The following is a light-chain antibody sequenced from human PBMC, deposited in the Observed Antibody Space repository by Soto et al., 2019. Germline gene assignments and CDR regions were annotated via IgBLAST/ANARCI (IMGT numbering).Light chain of an antibody. CDR3: QQTYTNPQT. V-gene: IGKV1-39*01. CDR2: EAS. Sequence: IQMTQSRSSLSASVGDRVTITCRASQTSATYINWYQQKSGSAPRLLIYEASGLQSGVPSRFSGSGSGTHFVLTISNFQPEDSATYFCQQTYTNPQTFGQGTKVDIK. CDR1: QTSATY. J-gene: IGKJ1*01.